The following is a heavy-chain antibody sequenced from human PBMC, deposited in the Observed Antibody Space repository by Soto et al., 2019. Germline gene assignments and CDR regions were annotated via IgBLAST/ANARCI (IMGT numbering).Heavy chain of an antibody. CDR2: ISAHNGNT. D-gene: IGHD1-1*01. Sequence: QVHLVQSGAEVKKPGASVKVSCKGSGYAFTTYGITWVRQAPGQGLEWMGWISAHNGNTNYAQKLQGRVTVTRDTPTPPAYMELRRLRSDATAVYYCATGRYGDYWGQGALVTVSS. J-gene: IGHJ4*02. CDR3: ATGRYGDY. V-gene: IGHV1-18*01. CDR1: GYAFTTYG.